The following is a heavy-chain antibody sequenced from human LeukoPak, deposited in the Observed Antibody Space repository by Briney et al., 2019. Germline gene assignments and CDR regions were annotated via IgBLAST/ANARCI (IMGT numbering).Heavy chain of an antibody. J-gene: IGHJ3*02. Sequence: SETLSLTCAVYGGSFSGYYWSWIRQPPGKGLEWIGEINHSGSTNYNPSLKSRVTISVDTSKNQFSLKLSSVTAADTAVYYCARRSITIFGVANDAFDIWGQGTMVTVSS. CDR3: ARRSITIFGVANDAFDI. V-gene: IGHV4-34*01. D-gene: IGHD3-3*01. CDR2: INHSGST. CDR1: GGSFSGYY.